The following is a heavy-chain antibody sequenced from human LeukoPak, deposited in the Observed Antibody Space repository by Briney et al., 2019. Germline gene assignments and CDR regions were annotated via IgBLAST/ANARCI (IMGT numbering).Heavy chain of an antibody. Sequence: ASVKVSCKVSGYTLTELSMHWVRQAPGQGLEWMGWISAYNGNTNYAQKLQSRVTMTTDTSTSTAYMELRSLRSDDTAVYYCARTAMVKGAWFDPWGQGTLVTVSS. D-gene: IGHD5-18*01. J-gene: IGHJ5*02. CDR3: ARTAMVKGAWFDP. CDR1: GYTLTELS. CDR2: ISAYNGNT. V-gene: IGHV1-18*01.